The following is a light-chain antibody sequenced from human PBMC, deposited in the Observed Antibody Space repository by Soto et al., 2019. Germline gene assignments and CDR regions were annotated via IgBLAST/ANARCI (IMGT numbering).Light chain of an antibody. CDR2: GAS. Sequence: EIRMTKSPAVLSLSPGERATLSSRASQNVDRSLAWYQQKPGQAPRLLIYGASSRATGIPDRFSGSGSGTDFTLTISRLEPEDFAVYYCQQYGNSPRWTFGQGTKVDIK. V-gene: IGKV3-20*01. CDR3: QQYGNSPRWT. CDR1: QNVDRS. J-gene: IGKJ1*01.